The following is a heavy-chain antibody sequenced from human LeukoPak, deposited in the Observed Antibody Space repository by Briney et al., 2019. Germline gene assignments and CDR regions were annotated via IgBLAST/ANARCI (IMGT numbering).Heavy chain of an antibody. CDR3: ARDLTTRPARYWSSTSCYGDDY. Sequence: GGSLRLSCAASGFTFSSYAMHWVRQAPGKGLEWVAVISYDGSNKYYADSVKGRFTISRDNSKNTLYLQMNSLRAEDTAVYYCARDLTTRPARYWSSTSCYGDDYWGQETLVTVSS. CDR1: GFTFSSYA. D-gene: IGHD2-2*01. CDR2: ISYDGSNK. J-gene: IGHJ4*02. V-gene: IGHV3-30*04.